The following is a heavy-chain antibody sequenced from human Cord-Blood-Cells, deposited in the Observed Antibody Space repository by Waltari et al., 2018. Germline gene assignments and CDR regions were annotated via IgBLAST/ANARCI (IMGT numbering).Heavy chain of an antibody. Sequence: SGFTFDDYGMSWVRQAPGTGLEWVSGINWNGGSTGYADSVKGRLTISRDNAKNSLYLQMNSLRAEDTALYYCARARIPFTSEYFDYWGQGTLVTVSS. CDR1: GFTFDDYG. J-gene: IGHJ4*02. CDR3: ARARIPFTSEYFDY. V-gene: IGHV3-20*03. CDR2: INWNGGST. D-gene: IGHD6-6*01.